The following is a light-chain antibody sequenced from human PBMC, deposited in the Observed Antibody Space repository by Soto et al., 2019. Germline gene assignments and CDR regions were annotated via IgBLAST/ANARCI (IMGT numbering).Light chain of an antibody. CDR2: GAS. J-gene: IGKJ1*01. Sequence: EIVMTQSPATLSVPPCEIATLSCSASQSVSTNFAWYQQRPGQAPRLLFYGASIRATAVPARFTASGSGTEFTLTISSLQSEDFAVYYCQQYNTWPRTFGQGTKVDIK. CDR3: QQYNTWPRT. CDR1: QSVSTN. V-gene: IGKV3-15*01.